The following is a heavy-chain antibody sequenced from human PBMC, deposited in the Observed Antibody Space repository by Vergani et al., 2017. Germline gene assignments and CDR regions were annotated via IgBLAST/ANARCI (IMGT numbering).Heavy chain of an antibody. D-gene: IGHD3-22*01. CDR3: ARGYYYDSSGYYFDDY. V-gene: IGHV4-39*01. Sequence: QLQLQESGPGLVKPSETLSLTCTVSGGSISSSSYYWGWIRQPPGKGLEWIGSIYYSGSTYYNPSLKSRVTISVDTSENQFSLKLSSVTAADTAVYYCARGYYYDSSGYYFDDYWGQGTLVTVSS. CDR1: GGSISSSSYY. CDR2: IYYSGST. J-gene: IGHJ4*02.